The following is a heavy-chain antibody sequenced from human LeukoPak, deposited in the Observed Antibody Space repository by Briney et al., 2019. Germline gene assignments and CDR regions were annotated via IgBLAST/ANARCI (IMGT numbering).Heavy chain of an antibody. Sequence: GGSLRLSCAASGFTFSSYGMHWVRQAPGKGLEWVAFIRYDGSNKYYADSVKGRFTISRDNSKNTLYLQMNSLRAEDTAVYYCATVGLVSHWMVTGAFDIWGQGTMVTVSS. V-gene: IGHV3-30*02. CDR2: IRYDGSNK. CDR3: ATVGLVSHWMVTGAFDI. CDR1: GFTFSSYG. J-gene: IGHJ3*02. D-gene: IGHD4-23*01.